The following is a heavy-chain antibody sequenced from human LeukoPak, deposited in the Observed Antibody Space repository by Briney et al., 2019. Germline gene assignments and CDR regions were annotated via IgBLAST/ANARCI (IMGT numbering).Heavy chain of an antibody. V-gene: IGHV4-4*07. Sequence: SETLSLTCTVSGGSISSYYWSWIRQPAGKGLEWIGRIYTSGSTNYNPSLKSRVTMSVDTSKNQFSLKLSSVTAADTAVYYCARDKEAYSGYDQTDYWGQGTLVTVSS. CDR3: ARDKEAYSGYDQTDY. J-gene: IGHJ4*02. CDR2: IYTSGST. D-gene: IGHD5-12*01. CDR1: GGSISSYY.